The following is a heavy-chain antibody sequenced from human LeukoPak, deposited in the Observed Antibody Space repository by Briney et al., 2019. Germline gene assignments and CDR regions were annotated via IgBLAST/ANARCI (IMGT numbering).Heavy chain of an antibody. Sequence: PSETLSLTCTVSGGSIGSYYWSWIRQPPGKGLEWIGYIYYSGSTNYNPSLKSRVTISVDTSKNQFSLKLSSVTAADTAVYYCARGSMADIVGATTVDYWGQGTLVTVSS. CDR3: ARGSMADIVGATTVDY. V-gene: IGHV4-59*01. D-gene: IGHD1-26*01. CDR1: GGSIGSYY. CDR2: IYYSGST. J-gene: IGHJ4*02.